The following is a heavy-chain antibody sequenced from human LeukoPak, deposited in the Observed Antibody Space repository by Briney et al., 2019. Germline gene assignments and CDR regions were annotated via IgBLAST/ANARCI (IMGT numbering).Heavy chain of an antibody. CDR2: MNPNSGNT. CDR1: GYTFTSYD. D-gene: IGHD3-22*01. Sequence: ASVKVSCKASGYTFTSYDISWVRQATGQGLEWMGWMNPNSGNTGYAQKFQGRVTMTRNTSISTAYMELSSLRSEDTAVYYCATRPGSDYYDSSGYYADYWGQGTLVTVSS. CDR3: ATRPGSDYYDSSGYYADY. V-gene: IGHV1-8*01. J-gene: IGHJ4*02.